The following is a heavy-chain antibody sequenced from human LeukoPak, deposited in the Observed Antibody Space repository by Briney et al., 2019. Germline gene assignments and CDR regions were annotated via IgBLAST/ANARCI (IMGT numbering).Heavy chain of an antibody. V-gene: IGHV4-30-2*01. CDR1: GYAITSGGFS. CDR2: IYDRGPA. Sequence: SQTLSLTCTVSGYAITSGGFSWNWIRQPPGKGLEWIGCIYDRGPAYYNPSLKSRFTISVDRPKNQFFLNVTSLTAADTAVYYCARSPYCSITTCYDASFDSWGQGTLVTVSS. CDR3: ARSPYCSITTCYDASFDS. J-gene: IGHJ4*02. D-gene: IGHD2-2*01.